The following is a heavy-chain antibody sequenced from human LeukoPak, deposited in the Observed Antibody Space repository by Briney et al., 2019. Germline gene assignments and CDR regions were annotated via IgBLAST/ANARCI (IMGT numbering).Heavy chain of an antibody. J-gene: IGHJ4*02. V-gene: IGHV4-59*01. CDR3: ARSPQDVEWELRSDY. D-gene: IGHD1-26*01. Sequence: SETLSLTCTVSGGSISSYYWSWIRQPPGKGLEWIGYIYYSGSTNYNPSLKSGVTISVDTSKNQFSLKLSSVTAADTAVYYCARSPQDVEWELRSDYWGQGTLVTVSS. CDR1: GGSISSYY. CDR2: IYYSGST.